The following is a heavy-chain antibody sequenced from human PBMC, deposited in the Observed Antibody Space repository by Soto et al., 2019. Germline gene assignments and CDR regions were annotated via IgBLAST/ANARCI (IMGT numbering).Heavy chain of an antibody. CDR3: AREMRRDYYDSSGSSFDY. CDR2: IYYSGST. Sequence: SETLSLTCTVSGGSVSSGRFYWSWIRQPPGKGLEWIGYIYYSGSTKYNPSLRSRVTISVDTSKNQFSLKLSYVTAADTAVYYCAREMRRDYYDSSGSSFDYWGQGTLVTVSS. J-gene: IGHJ4*02. CDR1: GGSVSSGRFY. V-gene: IGHV4-61*01. D-gene: IGHD3-22*01.